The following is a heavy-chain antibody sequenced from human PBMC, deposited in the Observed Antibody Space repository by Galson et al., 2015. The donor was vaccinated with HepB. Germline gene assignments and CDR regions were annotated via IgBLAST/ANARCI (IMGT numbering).Heavy chain of an antibody. CDR2: ITPSGDNT. Sequence: SLRLSCAAPGFPFSYYAMTWVRQAPGKGLEWVSAITPSGDNTYSADSLKGRFTISRDNSRSTLYLEMNSLRVEDTAVYYCARDKGQEAPMDVWGKGTTVIVSS. V-gene: IGHV3-23*01. CDR3: ARDKGQEAPMDV. J-gene: IGHJ6*03. CDR1: GFPFSYYA.